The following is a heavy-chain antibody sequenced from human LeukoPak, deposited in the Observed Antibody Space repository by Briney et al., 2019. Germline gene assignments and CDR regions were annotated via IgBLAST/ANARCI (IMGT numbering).Heavy chain of an antibody. V-gene: IGHV4-59*08. CDR3: ARLVVPEPFDLDS. J-gene: IGHJ4*02. D-gene: IGHD2-2*01. Sequence: SETLSLTCSVSSGSITTYYWNWIRQAPGKEPEWIGYIHHSGSANYNPSLKSRVTLSIDTSKDQFFLRLTSVTAADTAVYYCARLVVPEPFDLDSWGQGTLVTVSS. CDR1: SGSITTYY. CDR2: IHHSGSA.